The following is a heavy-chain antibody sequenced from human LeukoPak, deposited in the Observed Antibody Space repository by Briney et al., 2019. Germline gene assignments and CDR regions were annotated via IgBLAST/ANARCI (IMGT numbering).Heavy chain of an antibody. CDR1: GYTFTDYY. CDR3: ARERGNYDILTDYYEGNGFDP. CDR2: INPNSGGT. D-gene: IGHD3-9*01. Sequence: GASVKVSCKASGYTFTDYYVLWVRQAPGQGLEWMGWINPNSGGTNYAQKFQGTVTMTRDTSISTAYMELTRLRSDDTAVYYCARERGNYDILTDYYEGNGFDPWGQGTLVTVSS. J-gene: IGHJ5*02. V-gene: IGHV1-2*02.